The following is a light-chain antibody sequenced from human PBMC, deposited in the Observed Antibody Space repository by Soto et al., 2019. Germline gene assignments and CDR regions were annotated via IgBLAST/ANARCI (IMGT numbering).Light chain of an antibody. CDR3: CSYAGSVV. Sequence: QSALTQPASVSGSPGQSITISCTGTSSDVGSYNLVSCYQQHPGKDPKLMIYEVSKRPTGVSNRFSGSKSGNTASLTISGLQAEDEADYYCCSYAGSVVFGGGTKLTVL. V-gene: IGLV2-23*02. CDR2: EVS. CDR1: SSDVGSYNL. J-gene: IGLJ2*01.